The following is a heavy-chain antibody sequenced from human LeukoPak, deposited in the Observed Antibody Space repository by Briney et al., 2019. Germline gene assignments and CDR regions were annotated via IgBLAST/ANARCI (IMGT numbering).Heavy chain of an antibody. V-gene: IGHV1-2*02. CDR3: ARVGSGYSYHFDY. CDR1: GYTFTGYY. CDR2: INPNSGGT. D-gene: IGHD3-22*01. J-gene: IGHJ4*02. Sequence: GASVKVSCKASGYTFTGYYMHWVRQAPGQGLEWMGWINPNSGGTNYAQKFQGRVTMTRDTSISTAYMELSRLRSDDTAVYYCARVGSGYSYHFDYWGQGTLVTASS.